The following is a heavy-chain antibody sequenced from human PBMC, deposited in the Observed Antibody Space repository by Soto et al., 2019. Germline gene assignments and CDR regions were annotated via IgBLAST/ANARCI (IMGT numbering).Heavy chain of an antibody. Sequence: EVQLAESGGGLVQPGGSLRLSCAASGFSFSLFWMSWVRQTPGKGLEWVANINEDGSEKFFADSVKGRFTISRDNAKNSLCLQMNSLTAGDTAVYYCARTGWPQSSYYFDYWGQGTLVTVSS. CDR3: ARTGWPQSSYYFDY. V-gene: IGHV3-7*03. CDR2: INEDGSEK. CDR1: GFSFSLFW. J-gene: IGHJ4*02. D-gene: IGHD3-16*01.